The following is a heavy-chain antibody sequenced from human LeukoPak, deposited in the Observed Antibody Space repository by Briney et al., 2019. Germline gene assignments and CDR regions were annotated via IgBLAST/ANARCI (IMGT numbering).Heavy chain of an antibody. CDR2: IYPGDSDT. Sequence: GESLKISCKGSGYSFTSYWIGWVRQMPGKGLEWMGIIYPGDSDTRYSPSFQGQVTISADKSISTAYLQWSSLKTSDSAMYYCATNTMFRGIHAFDIWGQGTMVTVSS. CDR1: GYSFTSYW. CDR3: ATNTMFRGIHAFDI. V-gene: IGHV5-51*01. J-gene: IGHJ3*02. D-gene: IGHD3-10*01.